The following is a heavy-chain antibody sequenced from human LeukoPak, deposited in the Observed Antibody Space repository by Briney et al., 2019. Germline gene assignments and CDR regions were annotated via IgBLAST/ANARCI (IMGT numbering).Heavy chain of an antibody. CDR3: ARHGVWFGELSSYGMDV. CDR1: GGSISSYY. Sequence: PSETLSLTCTVSGGSISSYYWSWIRQPPGKGLEWIGYIYYSGSTNYNPSLKSRVTISVDTSKNQFSLKLSSVTAADTAVYYCARHGVWFGELSSYGMDVWGQGTTVTVSS. CDR2: IYYSGST. D-gene: IGHD3-10*01. V-gene: IGHV4-59*08. J-gene: IGHJ6*02.